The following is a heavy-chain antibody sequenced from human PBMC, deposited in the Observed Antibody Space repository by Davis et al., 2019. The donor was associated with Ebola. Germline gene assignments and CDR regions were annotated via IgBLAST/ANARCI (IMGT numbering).Heavy chain of an antibody. CDR1: GFTFSRYG. CDR2: ISASGLTT. J-gene: IGHJ5*02. CDR3: AKGGTVGGTLPFFDH. V-gene: IGHV3-48*04. Sequence: GESLKISCEASGFTFSRYGMHWVRRAPGTGLEWVSFISASGLTTYYADSVRCRFSISRDNAKNSLYLQMDNLGAEDTALYFCAKGGTVGGTLPFFDHWGQGIAVTVSS. D-gene: IGHD6-19*01.